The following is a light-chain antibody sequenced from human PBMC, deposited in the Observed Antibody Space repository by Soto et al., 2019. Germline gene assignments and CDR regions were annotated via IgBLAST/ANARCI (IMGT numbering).Light chain of an antibody. CDR1: QSISSW. J-gene: IGKJ1*01. Sequence: DIQMTQSPSILSASVGDRVTITCRASQSISSWLAWYQQKPGKAPNLLIHKASHLESGVPSRFSGSGSGTEFTLTISSLQPGDYATYYCQHYNSYQWKFGKGTKVDI. CDR3: QHYNSYQWK. CDR2: KAS. V-gene: IGKV1-5*03.